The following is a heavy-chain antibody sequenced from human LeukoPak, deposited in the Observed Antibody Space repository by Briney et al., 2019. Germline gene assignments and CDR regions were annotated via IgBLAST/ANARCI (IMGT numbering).Heavy chain of an antibody. J-gene: IGHJ3*02. CDR1: GDPINSGSYS. D-gene: IGHD3-22*01. V-gene: IGHV4-61*02. CDR2: IHISGST. Sequence: PSQTLSLTCTVSGDPINSGSYSWTWIRQPAGKGLEWIGCIHISGSTHYTPSLKSRVTISVDTSKNQFSLKLSSVTAADTAVYYCARADRSGYFGNVVAFDIWGQGTMVTVSS. CDR3: ARADRSGYFGNVVAFDI.